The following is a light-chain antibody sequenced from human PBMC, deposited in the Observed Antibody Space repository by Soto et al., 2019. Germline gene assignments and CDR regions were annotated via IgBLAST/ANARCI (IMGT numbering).Light chain of an antibody. J-gene: IGKJ1*01. CDR3: LQHNSYPRT. V-gene: IGKV1-17*03. CDR1: QGISNY. Sequence: QLTQSPSSLSASVGDIVTITFRASQGISNYLAWFQQKPGKVPKRLIYAASNLQSGVPSRFSGSGSGTEFSLTISSLQPEDFATYYCLQHNSYPRTFGQGTKVDIK. CDR2: AAS.